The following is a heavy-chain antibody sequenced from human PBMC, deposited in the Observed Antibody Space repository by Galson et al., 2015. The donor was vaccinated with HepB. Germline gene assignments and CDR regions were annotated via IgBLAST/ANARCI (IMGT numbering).Heavy chain of an antibody. D-gene: IGHD2-2*01. CDR1: GGSIGSGGYS. J-gene: IGHJ5*02. Sequence: TLSLTCAVSGGSIGSGGYSWSWIRQPPGKALERIGYIYHSGSTYYNPSLKSRVTISLDRSKDHFSLKLTSVTAADTAVYYCANRYCTSTSCAFDPWGQGTLVTVSS. V-gene: IGHV4-30-2*01. CDR3: ANRYCTSTSCAFDP. CDR2: IYHSGST.